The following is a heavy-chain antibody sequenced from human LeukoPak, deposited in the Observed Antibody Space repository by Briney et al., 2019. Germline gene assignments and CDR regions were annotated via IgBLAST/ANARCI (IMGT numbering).Heavy chain of an antibody. CDR2: TSYDGTKK. Sequence: GGSLRLSCAASGFTFSRYGMHWVRQAPGKGLEWVAVTSYDGTKKGYADHVKGRFTISRDNAKNSLYLQMNSLRAEDTAVYYCVTSYGSTRNFDYWGQGTLVTVSS. J-gene: IGHJ4*02. CDR1: GFTFSRYG. CDR3: VTSYGSTRNFDY. D-gene: IGHD3-10*01. V-gene: IGHV3-30*03.